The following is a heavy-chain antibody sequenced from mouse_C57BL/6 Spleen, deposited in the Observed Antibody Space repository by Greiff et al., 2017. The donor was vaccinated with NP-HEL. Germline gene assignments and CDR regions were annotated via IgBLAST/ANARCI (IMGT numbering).Heavy chain of an antibody. CDR3: ARSTTVVANCDY. J-gene: IGHJ2*01. CDR1: GYTFTSYW. V-gene: IGHV1-64*01. Sequence: QVQLQQPGAELVKPGASVKLSCKASGYTFTSYWMHWVKQRPGQGLEWIGMIHPNSGSTNYNEKFKSKATLTVDKSSSTAYMQLSSLTSEDSAVYYCARSTTVVANCDYWGQGTTLTVSS. CDR2: IHPNSGST. D-gene: IGHD1-1*01.